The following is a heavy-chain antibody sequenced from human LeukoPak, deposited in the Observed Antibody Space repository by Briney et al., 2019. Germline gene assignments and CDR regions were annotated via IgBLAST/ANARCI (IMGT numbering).Heavy chain of an antibody. Sequence: GGSLRLSCAASGFAFSSYAMHWVRQGPGKGLEWVALVSYDGGSKYYADSVKGRITISRDNSKNTLHLQMNSLRTEDTAVYYCARVKGGIAAAGTNYFDYWGQGTLVTVSS. J-gene: IGHJ4*02. CDR2: VSYDGGSK. V-gene: IGHV3-30-3*01. D-gene: IGHD6-13*01. CDR1: GFAFSSYA. CDR3: ARVKGGIAAAGTNYFDY.